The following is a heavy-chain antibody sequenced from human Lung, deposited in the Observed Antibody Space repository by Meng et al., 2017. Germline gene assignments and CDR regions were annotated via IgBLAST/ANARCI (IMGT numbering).Heavy chain of an antibody. D-gene: IGHD1-26*01. J-gene: IGHJ4*02. V-gene: IGHV1-2*02. CDR3: TRELRATSGSYAFDY. CDR2: INPNSGGT. Sequence: ASSMVFCKASGYAFTDYYMHWVRQAPGQRLEWMGWINPNSGGTNYAQKFQGRVTMTRDTSISTAYMELNRLRSDDTAVYYCTRELRATSGSYAFDYWGQGTLVTVSS. CDR1: GYAFTDYY.